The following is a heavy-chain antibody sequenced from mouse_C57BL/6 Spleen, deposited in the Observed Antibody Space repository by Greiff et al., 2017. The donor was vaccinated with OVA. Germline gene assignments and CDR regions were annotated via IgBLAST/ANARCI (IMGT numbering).Heavy chain of an antibody. J-gene: IGHJ3*01. V-gene: IGHV1-61*01. CDR1: GYTFTSYW. Sequence: QVQLQQSGAELVRPGSSVKLSCKASGYTFTSYWMDWVKQRPGQGLEWIGNIYPSDSETHYNQKFKDKATLTVDKSSSTAYMQLSSLTSEDSAVYYCARCLYDGYPFAYWGQGTLVTVSA. D-gene: IGHD2-3*01. CDR3: ARCLYDGYPFAY. CDR2: IYPSDSET.